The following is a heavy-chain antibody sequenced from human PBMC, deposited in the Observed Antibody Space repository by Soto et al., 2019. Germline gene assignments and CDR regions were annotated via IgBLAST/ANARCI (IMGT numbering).Heavy chain of an antibody. J-gene: IGHJ4*02. CDR3: ARGPRGLSRGWSFDY. CDR1: GYTFTGYY. V-gene: IGHV1-2*04. Sequence: QVQLVQSGAEVKKPGASVKVSCKASGYTFTGYYMHWVRQAPGQGLEWMGWINPNSGGTNYAQKFQGWVTMTRDTSISTAYMELSRLRPDDTAVYYCARGPRGLSRGWSFDYWGQGTLVTVSS. D-gene: IGHD6-19*01. CDR2: INPNSGGT.